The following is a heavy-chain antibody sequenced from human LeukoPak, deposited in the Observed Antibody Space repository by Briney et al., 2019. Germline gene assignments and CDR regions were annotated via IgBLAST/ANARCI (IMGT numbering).Heavy chain of an antibody. J-gene: IGHJ3*02. Sequence: PGGSLRLSCAASGFIFSNYGMHWIRQAPGKGLEWVSSISSSSSYIYYADSVKGRFTISRDNAKNSLYLQMNSLRAEDTAVYYCARDWEVAGAFDIWGQGTMVTVSS. CDR1: GFIFSNYG. V-gene: IGHV3-21*01. CDR3: ARDWEVAGAFDI. CDR2: ISSSSSYI. D-gene: IGHD1-26*01.